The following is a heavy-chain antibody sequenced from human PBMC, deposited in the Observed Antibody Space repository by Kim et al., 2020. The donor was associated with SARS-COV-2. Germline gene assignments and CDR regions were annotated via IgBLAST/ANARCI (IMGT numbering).Heavy chain of an antibody. V-gene: IGHV4-39*01. Sequence: SETLSLTCTVSGGSISSSSYYWGWIRQPPGKGLEWIGSIYYSGSTYYNPSLKSRVTISVDTSKNQFSLKLSSVTAADTAVYYCARGGDIVATITGGYFD. D-gene: IGHD5-12*01. CDR2: IYYSGST. J-gene: IGHJ4*01. CDR1: GGSISSSSYY. CDR3: ARGGDIVATITGGYFD.